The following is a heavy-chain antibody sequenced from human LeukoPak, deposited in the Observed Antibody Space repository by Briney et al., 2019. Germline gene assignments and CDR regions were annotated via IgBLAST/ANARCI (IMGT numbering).Heavy chain of an antibody. CDR3: ARVRGSYYGILARGYFDY. CDR1: GGSFSGYY. Sequence: PSETLSLTCAVYGGSFSGYYWSWIRQPPGKGLEWIGEINHSGSTNYNPSLKSRVTISVDTSKNQFSLKLSSVTAADTAVYYCARVRGSYYGILARGYFDYWGQGTLVTVSS. J-gene: IGHJ4*02. V-gene: IGHV4-34*01. CDR2: INHSGST. D-gene: IGHD1-26*01.